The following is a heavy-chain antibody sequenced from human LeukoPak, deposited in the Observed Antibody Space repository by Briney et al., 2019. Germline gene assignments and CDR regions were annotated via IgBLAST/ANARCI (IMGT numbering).Heavy chain of an antibody. CDR2: IYTSGST. Sequence: SQTLSLTCTVSGRSISSYYWRWIRQPAGKGLEWIGRIYTSGSTNYNPSLKSRVTMSVDTSKNQFSLKLSSVTAADTAVYYCARAGVEMATSGGIFDYWGQGALVTVSS. V-gene: IGHV4-4*07. CDR1: GRSISSYY. CDR3: ARAGVEMATSGGIFDY. J-gene: IGHJ4*02. D-gene: IGHD5-24*01.